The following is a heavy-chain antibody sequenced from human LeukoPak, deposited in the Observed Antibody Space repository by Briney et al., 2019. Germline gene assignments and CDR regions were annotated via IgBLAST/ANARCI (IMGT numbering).Heavy chain of an antibody. CDR2: INPNSGGT. J-gene: IGHJ6*02. CDR3: ARDYIVVVPGDYYYYGMDV. CDR1: GYTFTGYY. V-gene: IGHV1-2*02. D-gene: IGHD2-2*01. Sequence: ASVKVSCKASGYTFTGYYMHWVRQAPGQGLEWMGWINPNSGGTNYAQKFQGRVTMTRDTSISTAYMELSRPRSDDTAVYYCARDYIVVVPGDYYYYGMDVWGQGTTVTVSS.